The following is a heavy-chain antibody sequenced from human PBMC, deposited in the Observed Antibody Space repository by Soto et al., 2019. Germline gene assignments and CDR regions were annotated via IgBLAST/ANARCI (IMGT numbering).Heavy chain of an antibody. V-gene: IGHV4-59*01. CDR3: ARDPVDGYAFFDS. CDR1: GGSMSGYH. J-gene: IGHJ5*02. Sequence: QVRLQESGPGLVQPSETLSLTCSIFGGSMSGYHWNWIRQTPGKGVEWIGYFHNSGSPTYSSSLKSRVTISVDKSAKQSSLRLTSVTAADTAVCWCARDPVDGYAFFDSWGQGVLVTVSS. CDR2: FHNSGSP. D-gene: IGHD5-12*01.